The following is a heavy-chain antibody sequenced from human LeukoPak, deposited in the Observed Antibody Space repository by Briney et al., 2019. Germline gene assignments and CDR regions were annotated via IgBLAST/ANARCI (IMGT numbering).Heavy chain of an antibody. CDR1: GGSISSYY. V-gene: IGHV4-4*07. CDR2: IYTSGST. Sequence: PSETLSLTCTVSGGSISSYYWSWIRQPAGKGLEWIGRIYTSGSTNYNPSLKSRVTMSVDTSKNQFSLKLSSVTAADTAVYYCARHVNTAMVNYFDYWGQGTLVTVSS. CDR3: ARHVNTAMVNYFDY. J-gene: IGHJ4*02. D-gene: IGHD5-18*01.